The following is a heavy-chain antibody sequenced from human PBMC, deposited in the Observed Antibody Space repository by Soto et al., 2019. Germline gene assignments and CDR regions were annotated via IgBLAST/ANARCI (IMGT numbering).Heavy chain of an antibody. D-gene: IGHD6-19*01. Sequence: PGGSLRLSCAASGFTFDDYAMHWVRQAPGKGLEWVSGISWNSGSIGYADSVKGRFTISRDNAKNSLYLQMNSLRAEDTALYYCAKGSSGWYEWFDPWGQGNLVTVS. CDR1: GFTFDDYA. CDR2: ISWNSGSI. CDR3: AKGSSGWYEWFDP. V-gene: IGHV3-9*01. J-gene: IGHJ5*02.